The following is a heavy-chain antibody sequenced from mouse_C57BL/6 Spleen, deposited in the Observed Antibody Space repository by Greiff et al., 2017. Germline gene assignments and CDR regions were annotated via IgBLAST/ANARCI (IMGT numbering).Heavy chain of an antibody. CDR1: GFNIKDYY. Sequence: VQLQQSGAELVRPGASVKLSCTASGFNIKDYYMHWVKQRPEQGLEWIGRIDPEDGDTEYAPKFQGKATMTADTSSNTAYLQLSSLTSEVTAVYYCTHYYGSSPYYAMDYWGQGTSVTVSS. J-gene: IGHJ4*01. D-gene: IGHD1-1*01. V-gene: IGHV14-1*01. CDR2: IDPEDGDT. CDR3: THYYGSSPYYAMDY.